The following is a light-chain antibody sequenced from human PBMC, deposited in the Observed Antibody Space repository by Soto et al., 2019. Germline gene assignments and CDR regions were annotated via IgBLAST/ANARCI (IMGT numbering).Light chain of an antibody. J-gene: IGLJ3*02. CDR3: CSYAGSSTWV. V-gene: IGLV2-23*01. CDR1: SSDVGSYNL. CDR2: DGS. Sequence: QSVLTQPASVSGSPGQSITISCTGTSSDVGSYNLVSWYQQHPGKAPKLMIYDGSKRPSGVSNRFSGSKSGNTASLTISGLPAEDEADYYCCSYAGSSTWVFGGGTQLTVL.